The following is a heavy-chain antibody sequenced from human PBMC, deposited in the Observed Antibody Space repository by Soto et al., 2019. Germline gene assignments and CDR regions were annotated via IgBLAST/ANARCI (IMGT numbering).Heavy chain of an antibody. CDR3: ARVKIRKYYYDSSGYYYNPLKPAYYDY. D-gene: IGHD3-22*01. Sequence: SETLSLTCAVYGGSFSGYYWSWIRQPPGKGLEWIGEINHSGSTNYNPSLKSRVTISVDTSKNQFSLKLSSVTAADTAVYYCARVKIRKYYYDSSGYYYNPLKPAYYDYWGQGTLVTVSS. J-gene: IGHJ4*02. V-gene: IGHV4-34*01. CDR2: INHSGST. CDR1: GGSFSGYY.